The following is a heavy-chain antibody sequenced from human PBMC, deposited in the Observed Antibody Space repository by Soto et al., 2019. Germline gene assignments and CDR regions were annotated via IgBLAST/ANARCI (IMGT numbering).Heavy chain of an antibody. Sequence: GSLRLSCAASGFTFSSYWMHWVRQAPGKGLVWVSRINSDGSSTSYADSVKGRFTISRDNAKNTLYLQMNSLRAEDTAVYYCARSRVVIVDPGHYYYYGMDVWGQGTTVTVSS. D-gene: IGHD3-3*01. J-gene: IGHJ6*02. V-gene: IGHV3-74*01. CDR2: INSDGSST. CDR3: ARSRVVIVDPGHYYYYGMDV. CDR1: GFTFSSYW.